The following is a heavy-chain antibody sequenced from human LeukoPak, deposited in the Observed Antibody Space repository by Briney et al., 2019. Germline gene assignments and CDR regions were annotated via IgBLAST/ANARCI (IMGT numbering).Heavy chain of an antibody. CDR1: GYTFTGYY. V-gene: IGHV1-2*06. CDR3: ARWRGDILTGLGFDP. J-gene: IGHJ5*02. Sequence: ASVKVSRKASGYTFTGYYMHWVRQAPGQGLEWMGRINPNSGGTNYAQKFQGRVTMTRDTSISTAYMELRRLRSDDTAVYYCARWRGDILTGLGFDPWGQGTLVTVSS. CDR2: INPNSGGT. D-gene: IGHD3-9*01.